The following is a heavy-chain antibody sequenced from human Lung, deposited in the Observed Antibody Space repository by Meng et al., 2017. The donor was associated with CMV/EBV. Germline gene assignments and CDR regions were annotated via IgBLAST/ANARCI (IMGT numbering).Heavy chain of an antibody. J-gene: IGHJ4*02. V-gene: IGHV1-2*02. CDR1: GYTFTGHGYY. CDR3: AREEVGRGVTSTPKMEF. CDR2: INPNSGDT. Sequence: ASVKVSCKPSGYTFTGHGYYVHWVRQAPGQGLEWMGWINPNSGDTKYAQKFQDRVRITRDTSISTAYMELGSLRSDDTAVYYVAREEVGRGVTSTPKMEFWGQGXMVTVSS. D-gene: IGHD3-10*01.